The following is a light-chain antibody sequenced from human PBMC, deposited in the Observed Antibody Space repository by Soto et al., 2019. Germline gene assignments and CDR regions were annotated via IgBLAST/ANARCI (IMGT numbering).Light chain of an antibody. Sequence: EIVLTQSPATLSLSPGERATLSCSASQSVSSYLAWYQQKPGQDPRLLIYDASNRATGIPARFNGSGSGTDVTITISRLEPEDFAVYYCQQRSNWPYTFGQGTKLEIK. V-gene: IGKV3-11*01. CDR2: DAS. CDR1: QSVSSY. CDR3: QQRSNWPYT. J-gene: IGKJ2*01.